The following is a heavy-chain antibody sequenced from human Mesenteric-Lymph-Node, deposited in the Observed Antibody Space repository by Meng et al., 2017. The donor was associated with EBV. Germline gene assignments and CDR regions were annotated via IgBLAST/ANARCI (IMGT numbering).Heavy chain of an antibody. Sequence: QVELQQWGAGLFKPSETLSLTCAVYGGSFSGYYWSWIRQPPGKGLEWIGEINHSGSTNYNPSLKSRVTISVDTSKNQFSLKLSSVTAADTAVYYCARGYGSGHLWGQGTLVTVSS. D-gene: IGHD3-10*01. V-gene: IGHV4-34*01. CDR1: GGSFSGYY. CDR3: ARGYGSGHL. CDR2: INHSGST. J-gene: IGHJ4*02.